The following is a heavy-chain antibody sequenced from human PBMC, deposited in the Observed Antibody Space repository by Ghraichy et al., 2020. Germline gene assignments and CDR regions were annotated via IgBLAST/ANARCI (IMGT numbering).Heavy chain of an antibody. Sequence: GSLRLSCAASGFTFSSYGMHWVRQAPGKGLEWVAVIWYDGSNKYYADSVKGRFTISRDNSKNTLYLQMNSLRAEDTAVYYCAREAWLPHGGSWGGLDYWGQGTLVTVSS. D-gene: IGHD2-15*01. CDR2: IWYDGSNK. CDR1: GFTFSSYG. V-gene: IGHV3-33*01. J-gene: IGHJ4*02. CDR3: AREAWLPHGGSWGGLDY.